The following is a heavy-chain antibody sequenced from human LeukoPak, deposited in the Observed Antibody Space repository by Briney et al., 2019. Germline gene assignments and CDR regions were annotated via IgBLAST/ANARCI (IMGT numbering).Heavy chain of an antibody. CDR2: IDNNGIT. CDR3: AGHHPRNTVDF. D-gene: IGHD2/OR15-2a*01. J-gene: IGHJ4*02. V-gene: IGHV4-34*01. Sequence: ETLSLTCAVSGESFSGNFWTWIRQSPGKGLEWIGEIDNNGITNYNPSLKSRVTISLDTSKNQFSLKLSSVTAADTAVYYCAGHHPRNTVDFWGQGTLVTVSS. CDR1: GESFSGNF.